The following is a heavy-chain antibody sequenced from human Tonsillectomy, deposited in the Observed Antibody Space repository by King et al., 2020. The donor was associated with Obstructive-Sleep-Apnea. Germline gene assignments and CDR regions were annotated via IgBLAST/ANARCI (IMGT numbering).Heavy chain of an antibody. CDR2: IYHSGST. J-gene: IGHJ4*02. CDR1: GYSISSGYY. D-gene: IGHD5-24*01. V-gene: IGHV4-38-2*02. Sequence: VQLQESGPGLVKPSETLSLTCTVSGYSISSGYYWGWIRQPPGKGLEWIGSIYHSGSTYYNPSLKSRVTISVDTSKNQFSLKLSSVTAADTAVYYCAGDAGERWLQFSDYWGQGTLVTVSS. CDR3: AGDAGERWLQFSDY.